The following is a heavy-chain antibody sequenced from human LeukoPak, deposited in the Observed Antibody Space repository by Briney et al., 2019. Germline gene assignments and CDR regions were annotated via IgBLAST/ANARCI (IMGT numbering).Heavy chain of an antibody. J-gene: IGHJ4*02. CDR1: GGSISSYY. D-gene: IGHD4-17*01. Sequence: PSETLSLTCTVSGGSISSYYWGRIRQPPGKGLEWIGSIYYSGSTYYNPSLKSRVTISVDTSKNRFSLKLSSVTAADTAVYYCARRDYGDSNFDYWGQGTLVTVSS. CDR3: ARRDYGDSNFDY. V-gene: IGHV4-39*01. CDR2: IYYSGST.